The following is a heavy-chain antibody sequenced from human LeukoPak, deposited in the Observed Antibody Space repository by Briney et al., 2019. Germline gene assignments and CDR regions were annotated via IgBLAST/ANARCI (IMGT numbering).Heavy chain of an antibody. CDR2: IKQDGSEK. D-gene: IGHD1-26*01. CDR1: GFTFISYW. V-gene: IGHV3-7*01. CDR3: AREGGSYRPFDY. Sequence: GGSLRLSCAASGFTFISYWMTWVRQAPGKGLEWVANIKQDGSEKYYVDSVKGRFTISRDNAKNSLYLQMNSLRAEDTAVFYCAREGGSYRPFDYWGQGTLVTVSS. J-gene: IGHJ4*02.